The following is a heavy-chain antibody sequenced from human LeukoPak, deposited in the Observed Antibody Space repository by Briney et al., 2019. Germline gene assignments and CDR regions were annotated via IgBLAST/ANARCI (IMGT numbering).Heavy chain of an antibody. V-gene: IGHV4-59*01. D-gene: IGHD2-15*01. Sequence: SETLSLTCTVSGGSSSSYYWSWIRQPPGKGLEWIGYIYYSGSTNYNPSLKGRVTISLDTSKNQFSLKLSSVTAADTAVYYCARGGYCSGGSCYFSWFDPWGQGTLVTVSS. CDR1: GGSSSSYY. CDR2: IYYSGST. J-gene: IGHJ5*02. CDR3: ARGGYCSGGSCYFSWFDP.